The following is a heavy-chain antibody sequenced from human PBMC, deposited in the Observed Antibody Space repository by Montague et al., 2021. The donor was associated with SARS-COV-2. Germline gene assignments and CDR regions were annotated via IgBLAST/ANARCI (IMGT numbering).Heavy chain of an antibody. D-gene: IGHD1-26*01. V-gene: IGHV3-30*04. CDR3: ARSLSGSYWGAFDI. CDR1: GFTFSSYA. J-gene: IGHJ3*02. Sequence: SLRLSCAASGFTFSSYAMHWVRQAPGKGLEWVAVISYDGSNKYYVDSVKGRFTISRDNSKNTLYLRMNSLRAEDTAVYYCARSLSGSYWGAFDIWGQGTMVTVSS. CDR2: ISYDGSNK.